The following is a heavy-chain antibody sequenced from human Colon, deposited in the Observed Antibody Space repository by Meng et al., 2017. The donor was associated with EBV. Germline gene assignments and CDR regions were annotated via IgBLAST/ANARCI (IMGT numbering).Heavy chain of an antibody. CDR3: ARVKDCGGDCYSDN. D-gene: IGHD2-21*02. J-gene: IGHJ4*02. V-gene: IGHV4-39*07. CDR2: IYYSGST. CDR1: GDSISSSPYY. Sequence: QVQLQESGPGLVKPSXXLSLTCXVSGDSISSSPYYWGWIRQPPGKGLEWIGSIYYSGSTYYNPSLKSRVTISQDTAKNQFSLKLTSVTAADTAVYYCARVKDCGGDCYSDNWGQGTLGTVSS.